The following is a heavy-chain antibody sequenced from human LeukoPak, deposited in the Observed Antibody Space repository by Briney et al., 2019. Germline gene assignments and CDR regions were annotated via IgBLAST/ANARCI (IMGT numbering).Heavy chain of an antibody. CDR2: IRYDGSNK. V-gene: IGHV3-30*02. Sequence: GGSLRLSCAASGFTFSSYGMHWVRQAPGKGLEWVAFIRYDGSNKYYTDSVKGRFTISRDNSKNTLYLQMNSLRSDDTAVYYCARDHVPYSSSWYITFDYWGQGTLVTVSS. D-gene: IGHD6-13*01. CDR3: ARDHVPYSSSWYITFDY. CDR1: GFTFSSYG. J-gene: IGHJ4*02.